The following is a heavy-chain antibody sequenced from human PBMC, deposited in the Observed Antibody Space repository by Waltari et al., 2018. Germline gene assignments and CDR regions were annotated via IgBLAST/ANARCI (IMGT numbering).Heavy chain of an antibody. J-gene: IGHJ4*02. V-gene: IGHV3-21*01. D-gene: IGHD6-19*01. CDR1: GFTFSSYS. Sequence: EVQLVESGGGLVKPGGSLRLSCAASGFTFSSYSMNWVRQAPGKGLEWVSSISSSSSYIDYADSVKGRFTISRDNAKNSLYLQMNSLRAEDTAVYYCARDREYSSGWGQGTLVTVSS. CDR2: ISSSSSYI. CDR3: ARDREYSSG.